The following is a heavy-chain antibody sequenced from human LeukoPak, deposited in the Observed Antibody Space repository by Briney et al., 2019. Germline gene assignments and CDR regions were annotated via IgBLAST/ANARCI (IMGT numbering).Heavy chain of an antibody. CDR2: IYYSGST. Sequence: MPSETLSLTCTVSGGSISSYYWSRIRQPPGKGLEWIGYIYYSGSTNYNPSLKSRVTISVDTSKNQFSLKLSSVTAADTAVYYCASFRTGYSYGGFDYWGQGTLVTVSS. J-gene: IGHJ4*02. CDR3: ASFRTGYSYGGFDY. CDR1: GGSISSYY. V-gene: IGHV4-59*01. D-gene: IGHD5-18*01.